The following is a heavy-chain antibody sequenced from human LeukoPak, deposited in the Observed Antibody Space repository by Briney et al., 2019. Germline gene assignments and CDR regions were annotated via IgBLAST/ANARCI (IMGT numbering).Heavy chain of an antibody. CDR2: ISTSGSDL. V-gene: IGHV3-48*03. J-gene: IGHJ4*02. D-gene: IGHD3-3*01. CDR1: GFTFIAYE. Sequence: GGSLRLSCTASGFTFIAYEMNWVRQAPGKGLEWLSYISTSGSDLYYADSVKGRFAISRDNSKSTLYLQMNSLGTDDTALYYCVKGGQNYDFWRFDYWGQGTLVTASS. CDR3: VKGGQNYDFWRFDY.